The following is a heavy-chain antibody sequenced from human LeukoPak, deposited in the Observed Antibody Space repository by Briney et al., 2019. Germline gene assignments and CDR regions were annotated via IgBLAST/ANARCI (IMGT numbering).Heavy chain of an antibody. CDR2: ISSNGSTI. CDR1: GFTFSDYY. V-gene: IGHV3-11*01. J-gene: IGHJ4*02. Sequence: PGGSLRLSCAASGFTFSDYYMSWIRQAPGKGLEWVSYISSNGSTIYYADPVKGRFTISRDNAKNSLYLQMDSLRAEDTAVYYCARGERGATHPVFGYFDYWGQGTLVTVSS. D-gene: IGHD1-26*01. CDR3: ARGERGATHPVFGYFDY.